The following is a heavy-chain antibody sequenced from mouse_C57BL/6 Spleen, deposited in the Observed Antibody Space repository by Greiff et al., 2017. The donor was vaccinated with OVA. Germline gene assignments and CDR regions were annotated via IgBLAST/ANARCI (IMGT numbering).Heavy chain of an antibody. CDR2: IDPSDSYT. Sequence: QVQLQQPGAELVMPGASVKLSCKASGYTFTSYWMHWVKQRPGQGLEWIGEIDPSDSYTNYNQKFKGKSTLTVDKSSSTAYMQLSSLTSEDSAVYYFARADSSGYAWFAYWGQGTLVTVSA. D-gene: IGHD3-2*02. V-gene: IGHV1-69*01. CDR1: GYTFTSYW. J-gene: IGHJ3*01. CDR3: ARADSSGYAWFAY.